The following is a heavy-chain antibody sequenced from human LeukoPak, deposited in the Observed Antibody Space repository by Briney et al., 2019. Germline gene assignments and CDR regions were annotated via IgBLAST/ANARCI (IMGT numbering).Heavy chain of an antibody. CDR1: GYTLTSYG. Sequence: GASVKVSCKASGYTLTSYGISWVRQAPGQGLEWMGWINPNSGGTNYAQKFQGRVTMTRDTSISTAYMELSRLRSDDTAVYYCARDLEEWFDPWGQGTLVTVSS. CDR2: INPNSGGT. CDR3: ARDLEEWFDP. J-gene: IGHJ5*02. V-gene: IGHV1-2*02.